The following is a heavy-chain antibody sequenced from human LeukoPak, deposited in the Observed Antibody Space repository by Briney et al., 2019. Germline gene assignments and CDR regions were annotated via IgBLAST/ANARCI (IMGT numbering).Heavy chain of an antibody. J-gene: IGHJ6*02. D-gene: IGHD4-17*01. V-gene: IGHV1-46*01. CDR3: AREVNTVTALYGMDV. CDR1: GYTFTSYY. Sequence: ASVKVSCKASGYTFTSYYMHWVRQAPGQGLEWMGVINPSGGSTSYAQKFQGRVTMTRDTSTSTVYMELNSLRAEDTAVYYCAREVNTVTALYGMDVWGQGTTVTVSS. CDR2: INPSGGST.